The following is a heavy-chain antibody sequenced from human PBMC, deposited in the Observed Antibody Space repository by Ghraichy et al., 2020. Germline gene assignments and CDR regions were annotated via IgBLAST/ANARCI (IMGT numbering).Heavy chain of an antibody. CDR3: AKDYGGYSPFDY. CDR2: IRYDGSNK. V-gene: IGHV3-30*02. J-gene: IGHJ4*02. D-gene: IGHD3-22*01. Sequence: GESLNISCAASGFTFSSYGMHWVRQAPGKGLEWVAFIRYDGSNKYYADSVKGRFTISRDNSKNTLYLQMNSLRAEDTAVYYCAKDYGGYSPFDYWGQGTLVTVSS. CDR1: GFTFSSYG.